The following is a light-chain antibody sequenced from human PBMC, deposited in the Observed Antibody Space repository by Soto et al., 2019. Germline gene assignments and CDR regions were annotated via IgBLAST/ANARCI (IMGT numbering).Light chain of an antibody. CDR1: QIISTY. CDR2: AAS. Sequence: DIQMTQSPSSLSASVGDRVTITCRATQIISTYLNWYPQKPGEAPKFLVFAASSLQSGVPSRFSGGGSGTYFTLTISSLQPEEFATYYGQQTYSTPWTFGQGTKVEVK. J-gene: IGKJ1*01. V-gene: IGKV1-39*01. CDR3: QQTYSTPWT.